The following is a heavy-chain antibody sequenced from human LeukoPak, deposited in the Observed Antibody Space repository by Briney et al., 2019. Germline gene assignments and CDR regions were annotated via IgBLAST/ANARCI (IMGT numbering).Heavy chain of an antibody. Sequence: SETLSLTCSVSGGSVSNSPYYWVWIRLPPGKGLEWIGCISYSGSTYYNPSLKSRLTISVDTSKNQFSLEVKSVTAADTAVYYCARSHGMGAWGPGTTVTVSS. CDR3: ARSHGMGA. V-gene: IGHV4-39*01. CDR2: ISYSGST. CDR1: GGSVSNSPYY. J-gene: IGHJ6*02.